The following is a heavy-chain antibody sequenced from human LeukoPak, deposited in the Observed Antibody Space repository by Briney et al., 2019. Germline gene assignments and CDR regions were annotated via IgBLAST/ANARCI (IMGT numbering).Heavy chain of an antibody. CDR3: AKDLDGSGTYYNTGQDAFDF. V-gene: IGHV3-74*01. Sequence: GGSLRLSCAASGFTFSSYWMDWVRQAPGKGLVWVSRISPDGSSTRYADSVKGRFTISRDNAKNTLYLQMNSLRPDDTAVYYCAKDLDGSGTYYNTGQDAFDFWGQGTMVTVSS. CDR2: ISPDGSST. D-gene: IGHD3-10*01. J-gene: IGHJ3*01. CDR1: GFTFSSYW.